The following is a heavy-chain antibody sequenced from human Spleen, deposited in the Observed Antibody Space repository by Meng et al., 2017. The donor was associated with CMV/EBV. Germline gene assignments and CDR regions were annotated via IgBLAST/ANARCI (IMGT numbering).Heavy chain of an antibody. CDR1: GGSISSYY. V-gene: IGHV4-59*01. J-gene: IGHJ5*02. Sequence: QGQLQESGPGLVKPSETLSLTCTVSGGSISSYYWSWIRQPPGKGLEWIGYIYYSGSTNYNPSLKSRVTISVDTSKNQFSLKLSSVTAADTAVYYCARDGYSSSSGGGWFDPWGQGTLVTVSS. CDR3: ARDGYSSSSGGGWFDP. D-gene: IGHD6-6*01. CDR2: IYYSGST.